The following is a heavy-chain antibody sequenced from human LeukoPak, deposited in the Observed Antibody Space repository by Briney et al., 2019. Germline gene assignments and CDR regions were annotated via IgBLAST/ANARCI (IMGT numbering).Heavy chain of an antibody. CDR3: AKDRPNYFGSNGHYYRLSGDR. CDR2: ITSSGDSA. CDR1: GFTFNNYA. Sequence: PGGSLRLSCVASGFTFNNYAMSWVRQALGKGLEWVSSITSSGDSAYYVDSVKGRFTISRDNSRDTLFLQMNSLRPEDTAVYYCAKDRPNYFGSNGHYYRLSGDRWGQGTLVTVSS. V-gene: IGHV3-23*01. D-gene: IGHD3-22*01. J-gene: IGHJ5*02.